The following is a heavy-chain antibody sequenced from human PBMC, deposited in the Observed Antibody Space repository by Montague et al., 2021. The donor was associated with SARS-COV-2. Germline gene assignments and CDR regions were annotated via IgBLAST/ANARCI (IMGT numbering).Heavy chain of an antibody. Sequence: SETLSLTCTVSGVSIGSGDCCGWSRQPPGKRLEWIRSIYKSGTTYYNPXXQSRLIMSIDTSTNQFSLRLTSVTAADTAVFFCVSERAGGRRNVFDIWGQGTTVTVSS. V-gene: IGHV4-38-2*02. J-gene: IGHJ3*02. CDR1: GVSIGSGDC. CDR2: IYKSGTT. CDR3: VSERAGGRRNVFDI.